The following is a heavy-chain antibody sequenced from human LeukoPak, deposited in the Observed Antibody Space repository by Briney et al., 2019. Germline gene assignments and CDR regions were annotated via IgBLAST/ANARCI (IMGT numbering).Heavy chain of an antibody. V-gene: IGHV3-13*01. CDR2: ICTAGDT. D-gene: IGHD3-10*01. CDR3: ARARIGSGREFDY. CDR1: GFTFSSYD. Sequence: PGGSLRLSCAASGFTFSSYDMHWVRHAPGKGLEWVSAICTAGDTYYPGSVKGRFTISRENAKNSLYLQMNSLRAGDTAVYYCARARIGSGREFDYWGQGTLVTVSS. J-gene: IGHJ4*02.